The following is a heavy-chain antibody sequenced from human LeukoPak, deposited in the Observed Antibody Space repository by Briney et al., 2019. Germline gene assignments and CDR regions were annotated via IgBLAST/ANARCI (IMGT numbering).Heavy chain of an antibody. CDR2: INDSGGST. Sequence: GGSLRLSCAASGFTFNSYAMSWVRQAPGKGLEWVSTINDSGGSTYYADSVKGRFTISRDNSKNTLYLQMNSLRAEDTAVYYCASLGYSYGSYWFDPWGQGTLVTVSS. D-gene: IGHD5-18*01. J-gene: IGHJ5*02. V-gene: IGHV3-23*01. CDR1: GFTFNSYA. CDR3: ASLGYSYGSYWFDP.